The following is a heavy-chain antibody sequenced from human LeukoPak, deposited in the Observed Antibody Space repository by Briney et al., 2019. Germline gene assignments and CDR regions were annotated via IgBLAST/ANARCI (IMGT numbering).Heavy chain of an antibody. J-gene: IGHJ4*02. CDR2: INSDGSSA. CDR1: GFTFSSYW. V-gene: IGHV3-74*01. Sequence: GGSLRLSCAASGFTFSSYWMHWVRQAPGKGLVWVSRINSDGSSASYADSVKGRFTISRDNAKNTLYLQMNSLRAEVTAVYYCARDDDYADYFFDYWGQGTLVTVSS. CDR3: ARDDDYADYFFDY. D-gene: IGHD4-17*01.